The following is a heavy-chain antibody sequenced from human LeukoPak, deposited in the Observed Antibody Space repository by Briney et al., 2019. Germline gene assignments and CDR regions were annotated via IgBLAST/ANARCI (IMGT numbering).Heavy chain of an antibody. J-gene: IGHJ6*03. CDR1: GYTFTGYY. Sequence: ASVKVSCKASGYTFTGYYMHWVRQAPGQGLEWMGWINPNSGGTNYAQKFQGRVTMTRDTSISTAYMELSRLRSDDTAVYYCAREEHCSGGSCPAHDMDVWGKGTTVTVSS. CDR3: AREEHCSGGSCPAHDMDV. CDR2: INPNSGGT. D-gene: IGHD2-15*01. V-gene: IGHV1-2*02.